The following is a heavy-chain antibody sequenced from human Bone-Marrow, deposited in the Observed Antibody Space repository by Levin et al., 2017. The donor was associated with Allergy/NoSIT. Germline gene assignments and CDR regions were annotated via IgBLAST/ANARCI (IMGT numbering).Heavy chain of an antibody. CDR3: AKRPSASAMGDPFDL. D-gene: IGHD2-8*01. Sequence: GESLKISCAASGFTFSSYAMSWLRQAPGKGPEWVSTISSSGGNTYYAESVKGRFTISRDNSKNTLYLQMDSLRAEDTAVYYCAKRPSASAMGDPFDLWGQGTMVTVSS. CDR2: ISSSGGNT. CDR1: GFTFSSYA. J-gene: IGHJ3*01. V-gene: IGHV3-23*01.